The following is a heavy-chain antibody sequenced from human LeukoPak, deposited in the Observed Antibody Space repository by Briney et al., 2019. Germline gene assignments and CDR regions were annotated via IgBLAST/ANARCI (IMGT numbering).Heavy chain of an antibody. J-gene: IGHJ4*02. CDR2: INPNSGGT. CDR1: GYTFTGYN. V-gene: IGHV1-2*02. Sequence: ASVKVSCTASGYTFTGYNMHSVRQAPGQRLERMVWINPNSGGTNYAQKFQGRVTMTRDTSISTAYMELSRLRSDDTAVYYCARDGAGELFFDYWGQGTLVTVSS. D-gene: IGHD3-10*01. CDR3: ARDGAGELFFDY.